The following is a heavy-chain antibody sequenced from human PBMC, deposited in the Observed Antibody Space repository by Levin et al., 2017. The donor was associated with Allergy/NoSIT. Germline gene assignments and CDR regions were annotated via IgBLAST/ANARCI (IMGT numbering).Heavy chain of an antibody. CDR1: GFTFSSYA. D-gene: IGHD3-10*01. Sequence: AGGSLRLSCAASGFTFSSYAMSWVRQAPGKGLEWVSAISGSGGSTYYADSVKGRFTISRDNSKNTLYLQMNSLRAEDTAVYYCAKAPLWFRELLWYFDYWGQGTLVTVSS. CDR3: AKAPLWFRELLWYFDY. CDR2: ISGSGGST. V-gene: IGHV3-23*01. J-gene: IGHJ4*02.